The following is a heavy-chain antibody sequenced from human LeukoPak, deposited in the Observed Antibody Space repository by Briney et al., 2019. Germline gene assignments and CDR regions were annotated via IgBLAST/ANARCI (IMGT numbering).Heavy chain of an antibody. D-gene: IGHD2-15*01. Sequence: ASVTVSFKASGYTFTSYGISWVRQARGQGLEWMGWINAYHGNTNYAQKLQGRVTMTTDTSTSTAYMELRSLRSDDTAVYYCARIPVSSTPRTLDYWGQGTLVTVSS. J-gene: IGHJ4*02. CDR2: INAYHGNT. V-gene: IGHV1-18*01. CDR3: ARIPVSSTPRTLDY. CDR1: GYTFTSYG.